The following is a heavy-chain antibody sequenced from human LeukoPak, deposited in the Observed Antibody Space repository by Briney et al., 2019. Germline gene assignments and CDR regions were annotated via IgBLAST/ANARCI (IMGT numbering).Heavy chain of an antibody. Sequence: GGSLRLSCAASGFTFSDYYMSWIRQAPGKGLEWISYISSSSSIIYYADSVKGRFTISRDNAQNSLYLQMNSLRAEDTAVYYCARERYCSGGSCYDSGNWFDPWGQGTLVTVSS. CDR2: ISSSSSII. CDR1: GFTFSDYY. CDR3: ARERYCSGGSCYDSGNWFDP. J-gene: IGHJ5*02. V-gene: IGHV3-11*04. D-gene: IGHD2-15*01.